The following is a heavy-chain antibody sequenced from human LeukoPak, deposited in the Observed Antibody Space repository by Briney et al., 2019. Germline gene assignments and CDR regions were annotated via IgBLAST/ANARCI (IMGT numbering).Heavy chain of an antibody. CDR1: GFTVSSNY. Sequence: GGSLRLSCAASGFTVSSNYMNWVRQAPGKGLGWVSVVYTGGSTYYADSVKGRFTISRDNAKNSVYLQMNSLRAEDTAVYFCAKDNPLPLWGQGTLVSVSS. CDR2: VYTGGST. D-gene: IGHD1-14*01. J-gene: IGHJ4*02. CDR3: AKDNPLPL. V-gene: IGHV3-66*01.